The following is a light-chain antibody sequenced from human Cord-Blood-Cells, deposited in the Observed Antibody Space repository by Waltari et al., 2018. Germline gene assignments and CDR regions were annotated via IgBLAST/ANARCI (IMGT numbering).Light chain of an antibody. J-gene: IGLJ2*01. CDR1: SSNIGAGYD. V-gene: IGLV1-40*01. CDR3: QSYDSSLSGWV. Sequence: QSVLTQPPSVSGAPGQRVTISCTGSSSNIGAGYDVHWYQQLPGTAPKLLLYGNSNRPSGVPDRFSGSKSGTSASLAITGLQAEDEADYYCQSYDSSLSGWVFGGGTKLTVI. CDR2: GNS.